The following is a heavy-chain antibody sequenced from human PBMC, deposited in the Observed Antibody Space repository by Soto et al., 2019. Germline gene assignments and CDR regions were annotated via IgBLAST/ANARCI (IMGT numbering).Heavy chain of an antibody. CDR3: ARERAYSSSCLDY. Sequence: GASVKVSCKASGGTFSSYAISWVRQAPGQGLEWMGGIIPILGTANYAQKFQGRVTITADKSTSTAYMELSSLRSEDTAVYYCARERAYSSSCLDYWGQGTLVTVSS. D-gene: IGHD6-13*01. V-gene: IGHV1-69*10. CDR1: GGTFSSYA. CDR2: IIPILGTA. J-gene: IGHJ4*02.